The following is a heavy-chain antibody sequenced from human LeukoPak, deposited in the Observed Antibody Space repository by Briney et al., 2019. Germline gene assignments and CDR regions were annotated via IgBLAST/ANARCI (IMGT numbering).Heavy chain of an antibody. CDR1: GYTFTGYY. D-gene: IGHD2-2*01. CDR2: INPNSGGT. Sequence: GASVKVSCKASGYTFTGYYMHWVRQAPGQGLAWMGWINPNSGGTNYAQKFQGRVTMTRDTSISTAYMELSRLRSDDTAVYYCASLPLRYCSSTSCLGATNWFDPWGQGTLVTVSS. J-gene: IGHJ5*02. CDR3: ASLPLRYCSSTSCLGATNWFDP. V-gene: IGHV1-2*02.